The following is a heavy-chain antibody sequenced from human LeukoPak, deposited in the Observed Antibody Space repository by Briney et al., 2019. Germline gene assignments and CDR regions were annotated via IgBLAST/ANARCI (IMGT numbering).Heavy chain of an antibody. CDR2: ITGDGGST. CDR1: GLSFDDYA. D-gene: IGHD3-9*01. Sequence: GGSLRLSCAASGLSFDDYAMHWVRQVPGKGLEWVSLITGDGGSTYYADSVKGRFTISRDNSKSSLYLQMNSLRTEDTALYYCAIIPYYDILTGYYSSFDYWGQGALVTVSS. CDR3: AIIPYYDILTGYYSSFDY. V-gene: IGHV3-43*02. J-gene: IGHJ4*02.